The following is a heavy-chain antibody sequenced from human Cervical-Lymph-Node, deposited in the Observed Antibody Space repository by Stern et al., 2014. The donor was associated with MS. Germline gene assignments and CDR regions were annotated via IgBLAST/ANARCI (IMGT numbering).Heavy chain of an antibody. J-gene: IGHJ4*02. CDR1: GFTFTDYY. Sequence: VQLVESGGEVKRPGASVKLSCTSSGFTFTDYYMHWVRQAPGKGLEWMRMINPSSGTTNSAQKFQARITMAMDTSTSTVYMEVNSQISEDTAVYYCAREMACDFDYWGQGALVTVSS. V-gene: IGHV1-46*03. D-gene: IGHD5-24*01. CDR3: AREMACDFDY. CDR2: INPSSGTT.